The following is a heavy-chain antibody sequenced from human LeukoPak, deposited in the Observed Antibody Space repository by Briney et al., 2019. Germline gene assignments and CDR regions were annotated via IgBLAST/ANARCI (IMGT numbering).Heavy chain of an antibody. Sequence: PGGSLRLSCAASGFTFSSYAMSWVRQAPGKGLEWVSAISGSGGSTYYADSVKGRSTISRDNSKNTLYLQMNSLRAEDTAVYYCAKDVVVAATGSMDVWGQGTTVTVSS. J-gene: IGHJ6*02. D-gene: IGHD2-15*01. CDR2: ISGSGGST. CDR3: AKDVVVAATGSMDV. CDR1: GFTFSSYA. V-gene: IGHV3-23*01.